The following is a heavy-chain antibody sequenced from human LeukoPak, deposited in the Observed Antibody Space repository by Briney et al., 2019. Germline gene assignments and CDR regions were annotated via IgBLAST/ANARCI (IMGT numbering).Heavy chain of an antibody. J-gene: IGHJ4*02. CDR1: GFTFSSYA. Sequence: GGSLRLSCAASGFTFSSYAMSWVRQAPGKGLEWVAVISYDGSNKYYADSVKGRFTISRDNSKNTLYLQMNSLRAEDTAVYYCAKENYDSSGYYYVYYWGQGTLVTVSS. V-gene: IGHV3-30*18. CDR2: ISYDGSNK. D-gene: IGHD3-22*01. CDR3: AKENYDSSGYYYVYY.